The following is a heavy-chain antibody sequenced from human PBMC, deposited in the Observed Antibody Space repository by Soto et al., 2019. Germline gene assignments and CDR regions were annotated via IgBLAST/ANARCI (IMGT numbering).Heavy chain of an antibody. J-gene: IGHJ4*02. D-gene: IGHD6-19*01. CDR3: ATIAVAGTWSYAY. CDR2: IHHSETT. V-gene: IGHV4-4*02. CDR1: GASVISTKW. Sequence: SETLSLTCAVSGASVISTKWLSWVRQSPGEGLEWIGEIHHSETTNYNPSLESRVTISIDKSKNQFSLKLSSVTAADTAVYYCATIAVAGTWSYAYWVQGTLVTVSS.